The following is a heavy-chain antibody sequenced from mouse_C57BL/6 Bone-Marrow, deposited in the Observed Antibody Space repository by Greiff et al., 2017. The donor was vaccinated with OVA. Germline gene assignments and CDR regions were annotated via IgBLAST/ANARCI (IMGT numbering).Heavy chain of an antibody. CDR3: TRSGGYYSLFY. D-gene: IGHD2-12*01. CDR2: IDPETGGT. J-gene: IGHJ3*01. V-gene: IGHV1-15*01. CDR1: GYTFTDYE. Sequence: VQRVESGAELVRPGASVTLSCKASGYTFTDYEMHWVKQTPVHGLEWIGAIDPETGGTAYNQKFKGKAILTADKSSSTAYMELRSLTSEDSAVYYCTRSGGYYSLFYWGQGTLVTVSA.